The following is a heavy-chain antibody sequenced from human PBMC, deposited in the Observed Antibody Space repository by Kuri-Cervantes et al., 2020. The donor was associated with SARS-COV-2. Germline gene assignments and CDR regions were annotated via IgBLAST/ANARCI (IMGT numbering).Heavy chain of an antibody. Sequence: GGSLRLSCTASGFIFSDYYMTWIRQARGKGLEWVSNIGPTGTTKYYADSVKGRFTISRDNAKNSLYLQMNSLRAEDTAVYYCARELTGTRGLFDYWGQGTLVTVSS. D-gene: IGHD7-27*01. J-gene: IGHJ4*02. CDR3: ARELTGTRGLFDY. CDR1: GFIFSDYY. V-gene: IGHV3-11*04. CDR2: IGPTGTTK.